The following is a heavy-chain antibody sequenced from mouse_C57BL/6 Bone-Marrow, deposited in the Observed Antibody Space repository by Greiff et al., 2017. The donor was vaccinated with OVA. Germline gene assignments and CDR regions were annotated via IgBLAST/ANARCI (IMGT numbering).Heavy chain of an antibody. D-gene: IGHD2-4*01. CDR2: IDPENGDT. J-gene: IGHJ3*01. Sequence: EVQLQQSGAELVRPGASVKLSCTASGFNIKDDYMHWVKQRPEQGLEWIGWIDPENGDTEYASKFQGKATITADTSSNTAYLQLSSLTSEDTAVYYCTTHVAYDYDRFAYWGQGTLVTVSA. CDR1: GFNIKDDY. CDR3: TTHVAYDYDRFAY. V-gene: IGHV14-4*01.